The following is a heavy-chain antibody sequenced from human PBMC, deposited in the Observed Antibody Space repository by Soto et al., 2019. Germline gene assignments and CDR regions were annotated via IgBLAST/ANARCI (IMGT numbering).Heavy chain of an antibody. Sequence: GGSLRLSCAASGFTFSSYAMSWVRQAPGKGLEWVSAISGSGGSTYYADSVKGRFTISRDNSKNTLYLQMNSLRAEDTAVYYCAKPPGPNWGFDYFDYWGQGTLVTVSS. CDR2: ISGSGGST. CDR3: AKPPGPNWGFDYFDY. V-gene: IGHV3-23*01. CDR1: GFTFSSYA. D-gene: IGHD7-27*01. J-gene: IGHJ4*02.